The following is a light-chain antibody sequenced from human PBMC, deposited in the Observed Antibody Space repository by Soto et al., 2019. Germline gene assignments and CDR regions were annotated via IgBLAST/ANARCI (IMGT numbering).Light chain of an antibody. CDR3: ASYTSSSTSVI. CDR1: SSDVGGYNY. J-gene: IGLJ7*01. Sequence: QSALTQPPSASGSPGQSVAISCTGTSSDVGGYNYVSWYQQHPDKAPKLIIFEVSNRPSGISSRFSGSKSGNTASLTISGLQAEDEADYYCASYTSSSTSVIFGRGTQLTVL. V-gene: IGLV2-14*01. CDR2: EVS.